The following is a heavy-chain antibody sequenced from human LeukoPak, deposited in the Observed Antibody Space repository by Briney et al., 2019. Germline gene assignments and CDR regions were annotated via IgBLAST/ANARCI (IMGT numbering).Heavy chain of an antibody. V-gene: IGHV3-30-3*01. CDR3: AKDSDVWSGYFDY. CDR1: GFTFSSYA. J-gene: IGHJ4*02. Sequence: GGSLRLSCAASGFTFSSYAMHWARQAPGKGLEWVAVISYDGSNKYYAEFVKGRFTISRDNSKNTLYLQMNNLRADDTAVYSCAKDSDVWSGYFDYWGQGTLVTVSS. D-gene: IGHD3-3*01. CDR2: ISYDGSNK.